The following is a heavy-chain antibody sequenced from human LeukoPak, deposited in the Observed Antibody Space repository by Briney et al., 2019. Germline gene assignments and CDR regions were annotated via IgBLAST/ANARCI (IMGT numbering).Heavy chain of an antibody. D-gene: IGHD5-24*01. J-gene: IGHJ4*02. CDR2: ISWNSGSI. CDR3: ARGREDGSDY. Sequence: GGSLRLSCAASGFTFDDYAMHWVRQAPGKGLEWVSGISWNSGSIGYADSVKGRFTISRDNAKNSLYLQMNSLRAEDTALYYCARGREDGSDYWGQGTLVTVSS. V-gene: IGHV3-9*01. CDR1: GFTFDDYA.